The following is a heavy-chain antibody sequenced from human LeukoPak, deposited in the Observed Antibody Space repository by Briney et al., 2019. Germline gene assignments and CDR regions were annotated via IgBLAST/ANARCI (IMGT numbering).Heavy chain of an antibody. CDR3: ARAFSSASYFGRLNWFDA. V-gene: IGHV1-2*02. J-gene: IGHJ5*02. CDR1: GYTFTVHY. D-gene: IGHD6-19*01. Sequence: AASVTVSCNASGYTFTVHYMHWMRQTPGQGIEWMGWINPNSGGTYYALKFQGRVTMTRDTSISTAYMELIRLTSDDAAIYYCARAFSSASYFGRLNWFDAWGQGTLVTVSS. CDR2: INPNSGGT.